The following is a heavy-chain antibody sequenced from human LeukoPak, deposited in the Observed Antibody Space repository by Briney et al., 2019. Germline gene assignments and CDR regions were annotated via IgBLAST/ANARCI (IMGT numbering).Heavy chain of an antibody. Sequence: PGRSLRLSCAASGFTFSSYAMHWVRQAPGKGLEWVAVISYDGSNKYYADSVKGRFTISRDNSKNTLYLQMYSLRAEDTAVYYCARPQWELGIGAFDIWGQGTMVTVSS. V-gene: IGHV3-30-3*01. CDR2: ISYDGSNK. CDR1: GFTFSSYA. CDR3: ARPQWELGIGAFDI. J-gene: IGHJ3*02. D-gene: IGHD1-26*01.